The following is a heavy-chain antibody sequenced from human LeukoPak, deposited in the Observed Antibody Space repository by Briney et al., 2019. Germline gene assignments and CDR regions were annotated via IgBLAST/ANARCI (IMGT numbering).Heavy chain of an antibody. CDR1: GFTFSSYS. Sequence: PGGSLRLSCAASGFTFSSYSMNWVRRAPGKGLEWVSFISATGGAADYADSVKGRFVISRDNSKNMLYLQMSSLRAEDTATYYGAKFKGSSPYYSPPDYWGQGALVTVSS. D-gene: IGHD3-22*01. J-gene: IGHJ4*02. CDR3: AKFKGSSPYYSPPDY. CDR2: ISATGGAA. V-gene: IGHV3-23*01.